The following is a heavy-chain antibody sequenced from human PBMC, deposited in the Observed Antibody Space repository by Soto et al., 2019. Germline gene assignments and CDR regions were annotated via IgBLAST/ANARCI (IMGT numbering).Heavy chain of an antibody. Sequence: QVQLVESGGGVVQPGGSLRLSCAPSGFTFRAYGMHWVRQAPGKGLEWVAVISYDGKNEYYADSVKGRFSISRDSSKKTLYLKLNGLQAGDTAVYYWAKDLAAFTTGGRSPFGSWGQGTRVTVPS. CDR3: AKDLAAFTTGGRSPFGS. CDR2: ISYDGKNE. J-gene: IGHJ4*02. D-gene: IGHD1-1*01. CDR1: GFTFRAYG. V-gene: IGHV3-30*18.